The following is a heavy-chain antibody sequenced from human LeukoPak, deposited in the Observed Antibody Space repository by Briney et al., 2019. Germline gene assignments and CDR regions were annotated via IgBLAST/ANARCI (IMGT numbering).Heavy chain of an antibody. D-gene: IGHD3-10*01. Sequence: SETLSLTCAVSGGSISGSNWWSWVRQPPGKGLEWIGYIYYSGSTYYNPSLKSRVTISVDTSKNQFSLKLSSVTAADTAVYYCARVSDGSGSLNHWGRGTLVTVSS. CDR2: IYYSGST. CDR1: GGSISGSNW. J-gene: IGHJ5*02. CDR3: ARVSDGSGSLNH. V-gene: IGHV4-4*02.